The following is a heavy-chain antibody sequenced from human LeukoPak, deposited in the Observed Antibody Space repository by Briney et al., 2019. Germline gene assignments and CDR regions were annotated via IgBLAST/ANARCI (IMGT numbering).Heavy chain of an antibody. D-gene: IGHD2-2*01. Sequence: ASVKVSCKASGGTFSSYAISWVRQAPGQGLEWMGWISGYNGNTNYAQKFQGRVTMTTDTSTSTAYMELRSLRSDDTAVYYCAREAAALYCSSTICYPRGDAFDIWGQGTLVTVSS. CDR2: ISGYNGNT. CDR3: AREAAALYCSSTICYPRGDAFDI. V-gene: IGHV1-18*01. J-gene: IGHJ3*02. CDR1: GGTFSSYA.